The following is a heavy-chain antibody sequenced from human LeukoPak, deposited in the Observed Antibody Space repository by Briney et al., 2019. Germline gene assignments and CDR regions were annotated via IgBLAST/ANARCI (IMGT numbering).Heavy chain of an antibody. CDR2: IYYSGST. CDR1: GGSISGYY. Sequence: SETLSLTCTVSGGSISGYYWSWIRQPPGKGLEWIGYIYYSGSTNYNPSLKSRVTISVDTSKNQFSLKLSSVTAADTAVYYCARAPYYYGSGNNGMDVWGKGTTVTFSS. V-gene: IGHV4-59*01. CDR3: ARAPYYYGSGNNGMDV. D-gene: IGHD3-10*01. J-gene: IGHJ6*04.